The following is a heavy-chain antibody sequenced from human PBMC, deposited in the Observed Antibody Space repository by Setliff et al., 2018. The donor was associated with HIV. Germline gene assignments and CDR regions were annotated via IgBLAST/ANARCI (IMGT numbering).Heavy chain of an antibody. CDR3: AKSERRQDITIFGVVAD. J-gene: IGHJ4*02. V-gene: IGHV3-43*01. CDR2: ISWDGGST. CDR1: GFTFDDYT. Sequence: GESLKISCAASGFTFDDYTMHWVRQAPGKGLVWVSLISWDGGSTYYADSVKGRFTISRDNSKNSLYLQMNSLRTEDTALYYCAKSERRQDITIFGVVADWGQGTLVTVSS. D-gene: IGHD3-3*01.